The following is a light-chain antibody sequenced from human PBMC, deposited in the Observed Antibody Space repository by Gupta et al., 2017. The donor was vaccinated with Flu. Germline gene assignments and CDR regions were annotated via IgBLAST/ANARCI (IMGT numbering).Light chain of an antibody. J-gene: IGKJ2*01. V-gene: IGKV3-11*01. CDR1: QSVNNQ. Sequence: EIRFTQSPVTLSLSPGDSAILSCRASQSVNNQLAWYQQRPGQPPRLLMFDASRMDAGIPARFSGSGSGTDFTLTITTLEPEDFAVYYCQQHSGLPMYTFGQGTKMEIK. CDR2: DAS. CDR3: QQHSGLPMYT.